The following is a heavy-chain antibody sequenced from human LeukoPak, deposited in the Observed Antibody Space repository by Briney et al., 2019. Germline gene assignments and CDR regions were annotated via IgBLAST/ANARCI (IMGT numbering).Heavy chain of an antibody. V-gene: IGHV4-30-2*01. Sequence: PSETLSLTCAVSGGSISSGGYSWSWIRQPPGKVLEWIGYIYHSGSTYYNPSLKSRVTISVDRSKNQFSLKLSSVTAADTAVYYCARGGPYYYDSSGYPGDAYAFDIWGQGTMVTVSS. D-gene: IGHD3-22*01. J-gene: IGHJ3*02. CDR2: IYHSGST. CDR3: ARGGPYYYDSSGYPGDAYAFDI. CDR1: GGSISSGGYS.